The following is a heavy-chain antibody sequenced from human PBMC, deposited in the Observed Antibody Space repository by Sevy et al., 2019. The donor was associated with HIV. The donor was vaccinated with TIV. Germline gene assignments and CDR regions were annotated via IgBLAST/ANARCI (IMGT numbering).Heavy chain of an antibody. CDR3: ARQWEDGEEVDGPFDY. CDR1: GYSFTSYW. D-gene: IGHD4-17*01. V-gene: IGHV5-10-1*01. Sequence: GESLKISCKGSGYSFTSYWISWVRQMPGKGLEWMGRIDPSDSYTNYSPSFQGHVTISADKSISTAYLQWSSLKASDTAMYYCARQWEDGEEVDGPFDYWGQGTLVTVSS. CDR2: IDPSDSYT. J-gene: IGHJ4*02.